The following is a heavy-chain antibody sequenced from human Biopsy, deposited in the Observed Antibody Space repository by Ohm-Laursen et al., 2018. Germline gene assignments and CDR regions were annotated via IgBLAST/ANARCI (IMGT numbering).Heavy chain of an antibody. D-gene: IGHD3-10*01. Sequence: GTLSLTCSVSGAFIRDGSGTSYWNWIRQSPGKGLQWIGSIFYSGTTYENPSLTRRITISVDESKNHFHLRLRSVTATDTGVYYCARAFFYGLGTPNYHFTSWGLGTQVTV. V-gene: IGHV4-39*02. CDR2: IFYSGTT. CDR1: GAFIRDGSGTSY. CDR3: ARAFFYGLGTPNYHFTS. J-gene: IGHJ1*01.